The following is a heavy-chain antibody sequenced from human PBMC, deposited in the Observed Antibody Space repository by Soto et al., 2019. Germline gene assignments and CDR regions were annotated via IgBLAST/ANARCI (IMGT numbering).Heavy chain of an antibody. Sequence: PGGSLRLSCAASGFRFEDYAIHWVRQAPGKGLQWVSGISLNDGRIDYADSVKGRFTISRDNARKSLYLQMNSLRIEDTAFYYCAKSRSYINGPDYWGQGTLVTVSS. D-gene: IGHD2-8*01. V-gene: IGHV3-9*01. CDR1: GFRFEDYA. J-gene: IGHJ4*02. CDR3: AKSRSYINGPDY. CDR2: ISLNDGRI.